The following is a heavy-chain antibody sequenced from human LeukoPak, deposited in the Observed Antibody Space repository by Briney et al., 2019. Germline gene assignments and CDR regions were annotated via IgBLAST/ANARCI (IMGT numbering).Heavy chain of an antibody. CDR1: GYTFTSYG. V-gene: IGHV1-18*01. CDR2: VSAYNGNT. J-gene: IGHJ4*02. Sequence: ASVKVSCKASGYTFTSYGISWVRQAPGQGLEWMGWVSAYNGNTNYAQKLQGRVTMTTDTSTSTAYMELRSLRSDDTAVYYCARDAGIAVAGPLGLDYWGQGTLVTVSS. D-gene: IGHD6-19*01. CDR3: ARDAGIAVAGPLGLDY.